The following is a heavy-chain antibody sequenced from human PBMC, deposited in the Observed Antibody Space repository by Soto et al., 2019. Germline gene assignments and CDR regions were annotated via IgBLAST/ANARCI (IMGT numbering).Heavy chain of an antibody. V-gene: IGHV4-61*08. CDR1: GGSISGGGYS. D-gene: IGHD2-15*01. J-gene: IGHJ4*02. CDR2: IYYSGTT. CDR3: AAAYDY. Sequence: SETLSLTCAVSGGSISGGGYSWSWMRQPPGKGLEWIGYIYYSGTTNYNPSLQSRVTLSVDTSKNQFSLKLTSVTAADTAVYYCAAAYDYWGQGTLVTVSS.